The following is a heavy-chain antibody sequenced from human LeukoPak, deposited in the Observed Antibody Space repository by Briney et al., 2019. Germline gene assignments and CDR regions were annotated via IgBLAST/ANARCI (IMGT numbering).Heavy chain of an antibody. D-gene: IGHD2-2*01. CDR2: ISYDGGNK. CDR3: ARDRRYCSSSSCYGVCDY. V-gene: IGHV3-30*03. CDR1: GFTVSSNY. Sequence: PGGSLRLSCAASGFTVSSNYMSWVRQAPGKGLEWVAVISYDGGNKYYADSVKGRFTISRDNSKNTLYLQMNSLRAEDTAVYYCARDRRYCSSSSCYGVCDYWGQGTLVTVSS. J-gene: IGHJ4*02.